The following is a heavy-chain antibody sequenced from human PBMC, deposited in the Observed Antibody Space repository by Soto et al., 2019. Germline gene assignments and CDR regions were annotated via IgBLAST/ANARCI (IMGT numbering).Heavy chain of an antibody. CDR2: IYPGDSDT. Sequence: PGESMKISWKVSAYSFTSYWIGWVSQMHGKGLEWMGIIYPGDSDTRYSPSFQGQVTISADKSISTAYLQWSSLKASDTAMYYCARRISSFDYGHFDYWGQGTLVTVSS. V-gene: IGHV5-51*01. CDR1: AYSFTSYW. J-gene: IGHJ4*02. D-gene: IGHD3-10*01. CDR3: ARRISSFDYGHFDY.